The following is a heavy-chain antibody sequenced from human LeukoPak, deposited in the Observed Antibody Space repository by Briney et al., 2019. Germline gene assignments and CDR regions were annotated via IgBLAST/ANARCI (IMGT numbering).Heavy chain of an antibody. Sequence: SETLSLTCTVSGGSISSSSYYWGWIRQPPGKGLEWIGSIYYSGSTYYNPSLKSRVTISVDTSKNQFSLKLSSVTAADTAVYYCARVAEPPLGIAAAGWDEYWFDPWGQGTLVTVSS. V-gene: IGHV4-39*07. CDR1: GGSISSSSYY. CDR2: IYYSGST. D-gene: IGHD6-13*01. CDR3: ARVAEPPLGIAAAGWDEYWFDP. J-gene: IGHJ5*02.